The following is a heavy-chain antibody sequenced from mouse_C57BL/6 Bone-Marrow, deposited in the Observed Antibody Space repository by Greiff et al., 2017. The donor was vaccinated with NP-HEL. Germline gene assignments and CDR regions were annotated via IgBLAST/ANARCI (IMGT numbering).Heavy chain of an antibody. CDR2: IYPGSGST. CDR1: GYTFTSYW. D-gene: IGHD1-1*01. J-gene: IGHJ2*01. CDR3: ARSLYYYGSNPY. V-gene: IGHV1-55*01. Sequence: VQLQQPGAELVKPGASVKMSCKASGYTFTSYWITWVKQSPGQGLEWIGDIYPGSGSTNYNEKFKSKATLTVDPSSSTAYMQPSSLTCKDSSVYYCARSLYYYGSNPYWGQGNTLTVSA.